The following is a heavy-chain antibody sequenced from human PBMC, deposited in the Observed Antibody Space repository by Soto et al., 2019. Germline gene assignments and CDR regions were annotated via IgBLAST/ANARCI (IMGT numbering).Heavy chain of an antibody. CDR3: AIRLIAAAGTNWFDP. Sequence: SVKVSCKASGGTFSSYAISWVRQAPGQGLEWMGGIIPIFGTANYAQKFQGRVTITADESTSTAYMELSSLRSEDTAVYYCAIRLIAAAGTNWFDPWGQGTLVTVSS. CDR1: GGTFSSYA. V-gene: IGHV1-69*13. J-gene: IGHJ5*02. CDR2: IIPIFGTA. D-gene: IGHD6-13*01.